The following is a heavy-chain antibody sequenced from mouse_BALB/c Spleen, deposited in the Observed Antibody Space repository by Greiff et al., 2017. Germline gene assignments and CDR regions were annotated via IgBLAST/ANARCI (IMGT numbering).Heavy chain of an antibody. CDR2: INPNNGGT. Sequence: EVKLQQSGPELVKPGASVKIPCKASGYTFTDYNMDWVKQSHGKSLEWIGDINPNNGGTIYNQKFKGKATLTVDKSSSIAYMELRSLTSEDTAVYYCARSGIYYGNYGAYWGQGTLVTVSA. D-gene: IGHD2-1*01. CDR1: GYTFTDYN. V-gene: IGHV1-18*01. J-gene: IGHJ3*01. CDR3: ARSGIYYGNYGAY.